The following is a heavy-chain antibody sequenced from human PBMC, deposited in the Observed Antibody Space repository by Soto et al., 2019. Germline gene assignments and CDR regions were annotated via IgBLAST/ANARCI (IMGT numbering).Heavy chain of an antibody. J-gene: IGHJ5*02. CDR3: ARRERAAGTDWWFDP. D-gene: IGHD6-13*01. CDR1: GGSISSSSFH. Sequence: QLQLQESGPGLVKPSETLSLTCTVSGGSISSSSFHWGWIRQPPGKGLEWIGSIYYSGSTYYSPSLKGRVPITVYTSKNQFSLKLSSVTAADTAVYYCARRERAAGTDWWFDPWGQGTLVTVSS. V-gene: IGHV4-39*01. CDR2: IYYSGST.